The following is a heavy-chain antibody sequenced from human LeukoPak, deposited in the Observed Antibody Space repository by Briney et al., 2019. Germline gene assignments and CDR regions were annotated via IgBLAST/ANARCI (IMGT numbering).Heavy chain of an antibody. CDR2: IYYSGST. CDR1: GGSISSGGYY. CDR3: AREYRRDGYNQGFAFGI. Sequence: PSETLSLTCTVSGGSISSGGYYWSWIRQHPGKGLEWIGYIYYSGSTYYNPSLKSRVTISVDTSKNQFSLKLSSVTAADTAVYYCAREYRRDGYNQGFAFGIWGQGTMVTVSS. D-gene: IGHD5-12*01. J-gene: IGHJ3*02. V-gene: IGHV4-31*03.